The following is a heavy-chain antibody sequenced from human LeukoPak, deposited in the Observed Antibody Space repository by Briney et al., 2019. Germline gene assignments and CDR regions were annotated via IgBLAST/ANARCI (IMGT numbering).Heavy chain of an antibody. Sequence: GASVKVSCKASGYSFTSHYMHWVRQAPGQGLEWMGWINPNSGGTNYAQKFQGRVTMTRDTSISTAYMELRRLRSDDTAVYYCARQVRGVNPYYYYYMDVWGKGTTVTISS. D-gene: IGHD3-10*01. J-gene: IGHJ6*03. CDR1: GYSFTSHY. CDR2: INPNSGGT. V-gene: IGHV1-2*02. CDR3: ARQVRGVNPYYYYYMDV.